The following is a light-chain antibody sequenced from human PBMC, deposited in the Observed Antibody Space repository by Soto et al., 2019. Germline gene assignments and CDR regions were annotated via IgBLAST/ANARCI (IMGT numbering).Light chain of an antibody. CDR1: QSISTC. J-gene: IGKJ1*01. CDR2: GAS. V-gene: IGKV1-5*01. Sequence: IRLAHYSSHVRAVVEECGSSSWRASQSISTCLAWYQQKPGKVPKLLIYGASSLESGVPSRFSGSGTGTDFTRTISSLQPEDFAIYYCQQNNNWPRTFGQGTKVAIK. CDR3: QQNNNWPRT.